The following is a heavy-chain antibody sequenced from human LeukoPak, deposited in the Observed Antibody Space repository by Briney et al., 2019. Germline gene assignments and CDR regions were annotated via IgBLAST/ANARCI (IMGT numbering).Heavy chain of an antibody. J-gene: IGHJ5*02. CDR3: ARALHTYYDFWSGPRWFDP. D-gene: IGHD3-3*01. Sequence: NPSETLSLTCTVSGGSISSGGYYWSWIRQHPGKGLEWIGYIYYSGSTYYNPSLKSRVTISVDTSKNRFSLKLSSVTAADTAVYYCARALHTYYDFWSGPRWFDPWGQGTLVTVSS. CDR1: GGSISSGGYY. V-gene: IGHV4-31*03. CDR2: IYYSGST.